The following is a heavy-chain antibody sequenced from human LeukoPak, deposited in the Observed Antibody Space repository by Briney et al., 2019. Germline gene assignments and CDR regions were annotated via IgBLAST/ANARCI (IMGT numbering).Heavy chain of an antibody. V-gene: IGHV4-59*01. D-gene: IGHD3-3*02. CDR1: GGPISCYY. CDR3: ARDRAFGFDP. Sequence: PSETLSLTCTVSGGPISCYYWSWIRQPPGKGLKWIGYIYYSGSTNYNPSLKSRVTISVDASKNQFSLKLSSVAAADTAVYYCARDRAFGFDPWGQGTLVTVSS. J-gene: IGHJ5*02. CDR2: IYYSGST.